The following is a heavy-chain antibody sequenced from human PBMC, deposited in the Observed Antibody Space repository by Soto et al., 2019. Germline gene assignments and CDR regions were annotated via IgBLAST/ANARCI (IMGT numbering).Heavy chain of an antibody. CDR3: ARDHIQLGTTFDY. V-gene: IGHV3-30-3*01. Sequence: QVQLVESGGGVVQPGRSLRLSCAASGFTFSSYAMHWVRQAPGKGLEWVAVISYDGSNKYYADSVKGRFTISRDNSKNTLYLQSNSLRAEDTAVYYCARDHIQLGTTFDYWGQGTLVTVSS. J-gene: IGHJ4*02. D-gene: IGHD5-18*01. CDR1: GFTFSSYA. CDR2: ISYDGSNK.